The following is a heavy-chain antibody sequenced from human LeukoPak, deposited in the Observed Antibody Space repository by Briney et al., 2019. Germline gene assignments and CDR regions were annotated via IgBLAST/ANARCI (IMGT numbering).Heavy chain of an antibody. J-gene: IGHJ4*02. CDR2: ISSSSDSI. Sequence: PGGSLRLSCTASGFTFSSYGMNWGRQAPGKRLEWVSYISSSSDSIYYADSVKGRFTISRDNAENSLYLQMNSLRDEDTAVYYCARAMRSGYDYWGQGTLVTVSS. D-gene: IGHD5-12*01. CDR3: ARAMRSGYDY. V-gene: IGHV3-48*02. CDR1: GFTFSSYG.